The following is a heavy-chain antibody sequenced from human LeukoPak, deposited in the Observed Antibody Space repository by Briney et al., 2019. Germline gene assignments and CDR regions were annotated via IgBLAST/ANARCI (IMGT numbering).Heavy chain of an antibody. Sequence: ASVKVSCKASGYTFTGYYMHWVRQAPGQGLEWMGWINPNSGGTNYAQKFQGRVTMTRDTSISTAYMELSRLRSDDTAVYYCARGRGTVVPAAYWFDPWGQGTLVTVSS. CDR1: GYTFTGYY. CDR2: INPNSGGT. D-gene: IGHD2-2*01. V-gene: IGHV1-2*02. J-gene: IGHJ5*02. CDR3: ARGRGTVVPAAYWFDP.